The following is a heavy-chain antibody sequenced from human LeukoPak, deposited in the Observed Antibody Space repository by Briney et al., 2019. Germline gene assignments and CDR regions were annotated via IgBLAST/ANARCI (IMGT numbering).Heavy chain of an antibody. CDR1: GGSISSSNSY. J-gene: IGHJ5*02. CDR3: ARPGVYYYDRSGSGWFDP. Sequence: TSETLSLTCTVSGGSISSSNSYWGWIRQPPGKGLEWIGSISYSGSTYYSPSLKGRVTISLDTSKKQFSLKVTSVTAADTAVYYCARPGVYYYDRSGSGWFDPWGQGTLVTVSS. V-gene: IGHV4-39*01. CDR2: ISYSGST. D-gene: IGHD3-22*01.